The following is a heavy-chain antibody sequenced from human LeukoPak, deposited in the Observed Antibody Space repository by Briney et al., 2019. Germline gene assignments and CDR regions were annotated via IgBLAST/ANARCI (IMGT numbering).Heavy chain of an antibody. V-gene: IGHV3-30*18. D-gene: IGHD5-18*01. CDR1: GFTFRSYG. Sequence: GGSLRLSCAASGFTFRSYGMHWVRQAPGKGLEGVAVISDDGSNKYYADSVKGRFTISRDSSKNTLSLQMNSLRVEDTAVYYCAKDNKRYSCDYWGQGTLVTVSS. CDR3: AKDNKRYSCDY. CDR2: ISDDGSNK. J-gene: IGHJ4*02.